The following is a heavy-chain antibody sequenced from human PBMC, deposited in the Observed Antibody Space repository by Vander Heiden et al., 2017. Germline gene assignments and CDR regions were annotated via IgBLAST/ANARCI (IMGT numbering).Heavy chain of an antibody. V-gene: IGHV3-9*01. J-gene: IGHJ3*02. CDR3: AKDKSTSLWGAFDI. Sequence: EVQLVVSGGGLVQPGRSLRLSCAAAGSTFDDYAMHWVRQAPGKGLEWVSGISWNSGSIGYADSAKGRFTISRDNAKNSLYLQMNSLRAEDTALYYCAKDKSTSLWGAFDIWGQGTMVTVSS. CDR2: ISWNSGSI. D-gene: IGHD2-2*01. CDR1: GSTFDDYA.